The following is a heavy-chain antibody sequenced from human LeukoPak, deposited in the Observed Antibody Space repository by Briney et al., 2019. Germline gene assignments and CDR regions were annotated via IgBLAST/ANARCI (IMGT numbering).Heavy chain of an antibody. V-gene: IGHV4-59*01. CDR1: GGSMSSYY. D-gene: IGHD6-19*01. CDR2: IFYSGST. CDR3: ARSSISYWFDP. Sequence: SETLSLTCTVSGGSMSSYYWTWMRQPPGKGLEWIGYIFYSGSTNYNPSLKSRVTISVDTSKNQFSLKLSSVTAADTAVYYCARSSISYWFDPWGQGTLVTVSS. J-gene: IGHJ5*02.